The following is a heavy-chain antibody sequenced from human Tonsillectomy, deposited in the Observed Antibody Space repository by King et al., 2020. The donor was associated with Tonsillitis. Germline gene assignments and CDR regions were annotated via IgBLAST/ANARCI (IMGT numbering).Heavy chain of an antibody. CDR2: ISFDGSNK. V-gene: IGHV3-30*04. Sequence: VQLVESGGGVVQPGRSLRLSCAASGFTFNNYAVHWVRQAPGKGLEWVTFISFDGSNKYYADSVKGRFTISRDNSKNTLYLQMNSLRPEDTAVYFCARAGPNFLAGTLFYYWGQGTLVTVSS. D-gene: IGHD1-1*01. J-gene: IGHJ4*02. CDR3: ARAGPNFLAGTLFYY. CDR1: GFTFNNYA.